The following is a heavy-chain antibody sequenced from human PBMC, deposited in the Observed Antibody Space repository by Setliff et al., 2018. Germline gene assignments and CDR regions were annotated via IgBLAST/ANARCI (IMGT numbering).Heavy chain of an antibody. CDR3: ARGYCSSSGCFVAGWFDP. Sequence: SETLSLTCAVCDGSFSGYYWSWIRQPPGKGLEWIGEIDHSGNTNYNPSLKSRVTIFVDTSKNQFSLKLNSVTAADMAVYYCARGYCSSSGCFVAGWFDPWGQGTLVTVSS. CDR2: IDHSGNT. D-gene: IGHD2-2*01. CDR1: DGSFSGYY. J-gene: IGHJ5*02. V-gene: IGHV4-34*01.